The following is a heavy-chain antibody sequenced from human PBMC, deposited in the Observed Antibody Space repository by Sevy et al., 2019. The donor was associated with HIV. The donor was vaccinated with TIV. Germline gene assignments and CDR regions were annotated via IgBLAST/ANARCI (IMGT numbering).Heavy chain of an antibody. D-gene: IGHD3-22*01. CDR3: ARDQYYDSSGSPYFDY. V-gene: IGHV3-30-3*01. Sequence: GGSLRLSCAASGFTFSSYAMHWVRQAPGKGLEWVAVISYDGCNKYYADSVKGGFTISRDNSKNTLYLQMNSLRAEDTAVYYCARDQYYDSSGSPYFDYWGQGTLVTVS. J-gene: IGHJ4*02. CDR1: GFTFSSYA. CDR2: ISYDGCNK.